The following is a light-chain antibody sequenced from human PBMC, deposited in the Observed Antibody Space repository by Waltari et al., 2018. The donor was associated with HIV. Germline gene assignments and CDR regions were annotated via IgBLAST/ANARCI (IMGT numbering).Light chain of an antibody. J-gene: IGLJ3*02. Sequence: QLVLTQSPSASASLGASVKLTCTLSSGHSNYAVAWHQQRPEKGPRYLMRVNCDCRHSKGDGLSDRFSGSSSGAERHLIISSLQSEDEADYYCQTWGTGIRVFGGGTKLTVL. V-gene: IGLV4-69*02. CDR1: SGHSNYA. CDR2: VNCDCRH. CDR3: QTWGTGIRV.